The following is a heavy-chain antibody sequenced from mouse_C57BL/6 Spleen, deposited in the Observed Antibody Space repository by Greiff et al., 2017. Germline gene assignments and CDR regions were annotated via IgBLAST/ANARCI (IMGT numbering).Heavy chain of an antibody. CDR1: GYTFTSSW. D-gene: IGHD1-1*01. J-gene: IGHJ3*01. Sequence: QVQLQQSGAELSKPGASVKLSCKASGYTFTSSWMPWVKQRPGQGLEWIGYINPSSGYTKYNQKCKDKATLTADKTSSTAYMQLISRTYEDSAVYYCERLDGSAYWGQGTLVTVSA. CDR3: ERLDGSAY. CDR2: INPSSGYT. V-gene: IGHV1-7*01.